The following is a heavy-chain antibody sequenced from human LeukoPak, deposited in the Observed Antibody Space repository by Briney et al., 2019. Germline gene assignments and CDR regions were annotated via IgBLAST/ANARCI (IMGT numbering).Heavy chain of an antibody. CDR2: IYYSGST. D-gene: IGHD5-18*01. J-gene: IGHJ4*02. Sequence: PSETLSLTCTVSGSSVSSDTHYWGWIRQPPGKGLEWIVSIYYSGSTYYNPSLKSRVTISVDTSKNQFSLRLSSVTAADTAVYYCARGRKQLWPPGARVPFDDWGQGTLVTVSS. CDR1: GSSVSSDTHY. V-gene: IGHV4-39*07. CDR3: ARGRKQLWPPGARVPFDD.